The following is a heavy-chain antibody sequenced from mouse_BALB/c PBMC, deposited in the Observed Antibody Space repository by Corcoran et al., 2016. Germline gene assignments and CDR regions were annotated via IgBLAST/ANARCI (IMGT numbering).Heavy chain of an antibody. CDR1: GFNIKDTY. V-gene: IGHV14-3*02. CDR3: ARWDWYFDV. J-gene: IGHJ1*01. Sequence: EVQLQQSGAELVKPGASVKLSCTASGFNIKDTYMHWVKQRPEQGLEWIGRIDPANGNTKYDPKFQGKATITADTSSNTAYRQLSSLKSEDTAVYYCARWDWYFDVWGAGTTVTVSS. CDR2: IDPANGNT.